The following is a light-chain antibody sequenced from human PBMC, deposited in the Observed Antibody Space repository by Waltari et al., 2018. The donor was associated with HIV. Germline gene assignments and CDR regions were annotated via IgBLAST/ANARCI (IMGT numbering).Light chain of an antibody. CDR3: AAWDDSLNGFV. Sequence: QSVLTQPPSASGTPGQRVTIPCSGRSSNIGIHSVHWYQQLPGAAPALLLCTNTQRPPGVPHLFSGSKSGTSASLAISGLQSEYEADYYCAAWDDSLNGFVFGAGTKVTVL. CDR2: TNT. J-gene: IGLJ1*01. CDR1: SSNIGIHS. V-gene: IGLV1-44*01.